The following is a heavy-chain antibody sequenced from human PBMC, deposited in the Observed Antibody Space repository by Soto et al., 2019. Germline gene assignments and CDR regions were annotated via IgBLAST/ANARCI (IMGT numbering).Heavy chain of an antibody. J-gene: IGHJ3*02. D-gene: IGHD3-22*01. Sequence: LRLSCAASGFTFSSYSMNWVRQAPGKGLEWVSYISSSSSTIYYADSVKGRFTISRDNAKNSLYLQMNSPRDEDTAVYYCARDREYYDSSGYYHDAFDIWGQGTMVTVSS. CDR2: ISSSSSTI. CDR1: GFTFSSYS. V-gene: IGHV3-48*02. CDR3: ARDREYYDSSGYYHDAFDI.